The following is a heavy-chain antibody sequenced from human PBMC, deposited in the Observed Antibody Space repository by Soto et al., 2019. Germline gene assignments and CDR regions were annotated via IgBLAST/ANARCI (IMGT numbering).Heavy chain of an antibody. CDR3: ARDLYSGYGGGYYYYAMDV. D-gene: IGHD5-12*01. J-gene: IGHJ6*02. Sequence: LRLSCAASGFTFSSYGMHWVRQAPGKGLEWVAVIWYDGSNKYYTDSVQGRFTISRDNSKNTLYLQMNSLRAEDTAVYYCARDLYSGYGGGYYYYAMDVWGQGTTVTVSS. V-gene: IGHV3-33*01. CDR1: GFTFSSYG. CDR2: IWYDGSNK.